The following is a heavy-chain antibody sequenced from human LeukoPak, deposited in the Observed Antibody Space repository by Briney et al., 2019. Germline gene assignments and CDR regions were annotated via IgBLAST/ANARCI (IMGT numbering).Heavy chain of an antibody. CDR1: GYTFTTYG. Sequence: APVMVSYTPSGYTFTTYGIISVRQAPGQGLEWMAWISANNGETRYAQNLQGRVTMTTDTSTSTAYMELRSLRSDDTAVYYCARVPPAAHQLLSSDYWGQGTQVTVSS. J-gene: IGHJ4*02. CDR3: ARVPPAAHQLLSSDY. V-gene: IGHV1-18*04. CDR2: ISANNGET. D-gene: IGHD2-2*01.